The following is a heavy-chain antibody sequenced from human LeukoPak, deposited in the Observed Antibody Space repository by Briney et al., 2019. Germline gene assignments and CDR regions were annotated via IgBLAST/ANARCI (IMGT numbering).Heavy chain of an antibody. Sequence: PGGSLRLSCAASEFTFSSSAMSWVRQAPGRGLEWVSVISGRDGTTYHADSVKGRFNISRDKSKNTLYLQMNNVRAEDTAVYFCARGGGLDVWGQGATVTVSS. CDR2: ISGRDGTT. V-gene: IGHV3-23*01. CDR1: EFTFSSSA. J-gene: IGHJ6*02. D-gene: IGHD3-16*01. CDR3: ARGGGLDV.